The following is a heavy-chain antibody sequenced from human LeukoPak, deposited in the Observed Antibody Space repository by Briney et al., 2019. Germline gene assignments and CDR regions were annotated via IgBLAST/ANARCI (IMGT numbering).Heavy chain of an antibody. Sequence: SQTLSLTCTVSGGSISSGGYYWSWIRQPPGKGLEWIGYIYHSGSTYYNPSLKSRVTISVDRSKNQFSLKLSSVTAADTAVYYCARDAYCSSTSCDSGAGGYDSWYFDYWGQGTLDTVSS. CDR3: ARDAYCSSTSCDSGAGGYDSWYFDY. J-gene: IGHJ4*02. D-gene: IGHD2-2*01. CDR2: IYHSGST. CDR1: GGSISSGGYY. V-gene: IGHV4-30-2*01.